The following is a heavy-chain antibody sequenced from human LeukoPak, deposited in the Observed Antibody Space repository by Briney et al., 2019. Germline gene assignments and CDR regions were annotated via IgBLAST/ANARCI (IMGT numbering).Heavy chain of an antibody. CDR3: ARRYSSGWSPTFDY. V-gene: IGHV4-59*01. Sequence: PSETLSLTCIVSGGSMSSYYWSWIRQPPGKGLEWIGYIYKSGGTNYNPSVRSRVSISLDTSKNQFSLKLSSVTAADTAVYFCARRYSSGWSPTFDYWGQGILVTVST. J-gene: IGHJ4*02. CDR2: IYKSGGT. D-gene: IGHD6-19*01. CDR1: GGSMSSYY.